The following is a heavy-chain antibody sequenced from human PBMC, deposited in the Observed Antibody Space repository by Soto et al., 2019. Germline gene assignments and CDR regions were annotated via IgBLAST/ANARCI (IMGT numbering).Heavy chain of an antibody. CDR2: INSDGSTT. D-gene: IGHD1-26*01. V-gene: IGHV3-74*01. J-gene: IGHJ4*02. CDR3: ARAMTSVGAAAKGDF. Sequence: GSLRLSCAASGFTFNTHWMHWVRQAPGKGLVWVSRINSDGSTTDYADSVKGRFSISRDNPRNTLYLQMNSLSPEDTAVYYCARAMTSVGAAAKGDFWGQGTLVTVSS. CDR1: GFTFNTHW.